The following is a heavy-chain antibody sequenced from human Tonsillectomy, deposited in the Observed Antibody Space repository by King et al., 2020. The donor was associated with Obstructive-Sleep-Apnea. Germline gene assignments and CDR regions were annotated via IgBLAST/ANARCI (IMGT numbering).Heavy chain of an antibody. CDR2: INSDGSST. Sequence: VQLVESGGGSVQRGGSLRLSCAVSGFTLSSYWMHWVRQAPGKGLVWVSRINSDGSSTDYAGSVKGRFTISRDNAKNTLYLQMNSLRAEDTAEYYCARGGNYNDILTGSVSRDWFDPWGQGTLVTVSS. D-gene: IGHD3-9*01. CDR3: ARGGNYNDILTGSVSRDWFDP. V-gene: IGHV3-74*01. CDR1: GFTLSSYW. J-gene: IGHJ5*02.